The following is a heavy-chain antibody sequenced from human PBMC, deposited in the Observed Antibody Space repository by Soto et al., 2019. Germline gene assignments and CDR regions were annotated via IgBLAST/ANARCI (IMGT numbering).Heavy chain of an antibody. D-gene: IGHD5-12*01. Sequence: GGSLRLSCAASGFTFSNYAMNWVRQAPEKGLEWVSSISGSHGNTYYADSVNGRFTISRDNSKNMLYLQVNTLRVEDTAVYYFAKGSRGSGDDLSYRARGTLVPVSS. V-gene: IGHV3-23*01. CDR1: GFTFSNYA. CDR2: ISGSHGNT. CDR3: AKGSRGSGDDLSY. J-gene: IGHJ4*02.